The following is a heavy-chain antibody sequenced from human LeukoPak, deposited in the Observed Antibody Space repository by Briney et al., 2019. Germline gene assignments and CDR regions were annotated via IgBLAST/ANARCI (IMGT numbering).Heavy chain of an antibody. CDR3: ARHRIYDFWSGYYEHWFDP. D-gene: IGHD3-3*01. J-gene: IGHJ5*02. CDR2: IYHSGST. V-gene: IGHV4-38-2*01. CDR1: GYSISSGYY. Sequence: SETLSLTCAVSGYSISSGYYWGWIRQPPGKGLEWIGSIYHSGSTYHNPSLKSRVTISVDTSKNQFSLKLSSVTAADTAVYYCARHRIYDFWSGYYEHWFDPWGQGTLVTVSS.